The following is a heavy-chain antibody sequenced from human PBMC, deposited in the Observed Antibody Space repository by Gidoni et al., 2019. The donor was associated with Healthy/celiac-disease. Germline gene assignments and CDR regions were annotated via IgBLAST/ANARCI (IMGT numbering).Heavy chain of an antibody. J-gene: IGHJ5*02. CDR2: IYYSGST. D-gene: IGHD3-9*01. V-gene: IGHV4-39*02. CDR1: GGSISSSSYY. CDR3: AREPLRYFPRNNWFDP. Sequence: QLQLQESGPGLVKPSETLSLTCTVSGGSISSSSYYWGWIRQPPGKGLEWIGSIYYSGSTYYNPSLKSRVTISVDTSKNQFSLKLSSVTAADTAVYYCAREPLRYFPRNNWFDPWGQGTLVTVSS.